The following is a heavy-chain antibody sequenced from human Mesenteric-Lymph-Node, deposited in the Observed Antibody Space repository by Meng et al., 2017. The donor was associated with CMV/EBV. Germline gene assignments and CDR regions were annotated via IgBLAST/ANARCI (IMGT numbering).Heavy chain of an antibody. D-gene: IGHD1-26*01. CDR1: GFTFSSYS. J-gene: IGHJ6*02. CDR3: ARASLPTNWELLFSYYYYYGMDV. Sequence: GGSLRLSCAASGFTFSSYSMNWVRQAPGKGLEWVASISSSNIYMYYADSVKGRFTISRDNAKNSLYLQMNSLRAEDTAVYYCARASLPTNWELLFSYYYYYGMDVWGQGTTVTVSS. CDR2: ISSSNIYM. V-gene: IGHV3-21*06.